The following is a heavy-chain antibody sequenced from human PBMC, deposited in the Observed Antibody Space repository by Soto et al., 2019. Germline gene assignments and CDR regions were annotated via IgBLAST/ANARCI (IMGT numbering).Heavy chain of an antibody. D-gene: IGHD3-22*01. CDR3: ARVYYDSSGYGSYYFDY. Sequence: QVQLQESGPGLVKPSGTLSLTCAVSGGSISSSNWWSWVRQPPGKGLERIGEIYHSGSTNYNPSLKSRVTKSVDKSKNQFSLKLSSVTAADTAVYYCARVYYDSSGYGSYYFDYWGQGTLVTVSS. CDR2: IYHSGST. CDR1: GGSISSSNW. V-gene: IGHV4-4*02. J-gene: IGHJ4*02.